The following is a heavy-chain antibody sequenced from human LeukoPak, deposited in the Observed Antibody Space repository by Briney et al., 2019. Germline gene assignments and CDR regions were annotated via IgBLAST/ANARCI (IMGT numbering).Heavy chain of an antibody. CDR3: ARDPQYSSSSDAFDI. Sequence: SETLSLTCTVSGGSVSSGSYYWSWIRQPPGKALEWVGYIYYSGSTNYNPSLMSRVTISVDTSKNQFSLKLSSVTAADTAVYFCARDPQYSSSSDAFDIWGQGTMVTVSS. V-gene: IGHV4-61*01. D-gene: IGHD6-13*01. J-gene: IGHJ3*02. CDR2: IYYSGST. CDR1: GGSVSSGSYY.